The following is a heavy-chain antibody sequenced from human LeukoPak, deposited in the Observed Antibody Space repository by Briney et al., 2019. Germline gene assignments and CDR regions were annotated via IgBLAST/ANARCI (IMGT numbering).Heavy chain of an antibody. CDR1: GFTFSNYA. CDR2: ISSSSSYI. Sequence: PGGSLRLSCAASGFTFSNYAMSWVRQAPGKGLEWVSSISSSSSYIYYADSVRGRFTISRDNAQNSLFLQMNSLRAEDTAVYYCATRGYDSSGFDYWGQGTLVTVSS. CDR3: ATRGYDSSGFDY. J-gene: IGHJ4*02. V-gene: IGHV3-21*06. D-gene: IGHD3-22*01.